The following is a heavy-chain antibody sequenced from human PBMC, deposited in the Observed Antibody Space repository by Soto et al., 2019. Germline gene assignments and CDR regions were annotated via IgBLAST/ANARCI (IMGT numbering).Heavy chain of an antibody. J-gene: IGHJ4*02. CDR3: ARNELTLLFDN. D-gene: IGHD1-7*01. V-gene: IGHV1-2*02. CDR1: RYTYTRYY. CDR2: INPNSGGT. Sequence: SVQDSCKASRYTYTRYYMHWVRQAPGKGLAWMGWINPNSGGTNYAQKFQGRVTMTRDTSISTAYMELSRLRAEDTAVYYCARNELTLLFDNWGQGTLVTVSS.